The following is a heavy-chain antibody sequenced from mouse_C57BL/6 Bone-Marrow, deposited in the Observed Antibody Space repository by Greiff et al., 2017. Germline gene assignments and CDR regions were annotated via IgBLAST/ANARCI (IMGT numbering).Heavy chain of an antibody. CDR3: VRPNPLLPLVFDV. CDR1: GFSFNTYA. CDR2: IRSKSNNYAT. V-gene: IGHV10-1*01. J-gene: IGHJ1*03. D-gene: IGHD1-1*01. Sequence: EAGGGLVQPKGSLKLSCAASGFSFNTYAMNWVRQAPGKGLEWVARIRSKSNNYATYYADSVKDRFTISRDDSESMLYLQMNNLKTEDTAMYHCVRPNPLLPLVFDVWGTGTTVTVSS.